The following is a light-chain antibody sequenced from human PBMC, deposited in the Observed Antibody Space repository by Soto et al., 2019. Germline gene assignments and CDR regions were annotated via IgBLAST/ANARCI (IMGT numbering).Light chain of an antibody. CDR3: CSYAGSSTYV. Sequence: QSVLTQPASVSGSPGQSITISCTGTSSDVGSFNLVSWYQQHPGKAPKLMIYEATKRPSGVSNRFSGSKSGNTASLTISGLQAEDAADYYCCSYAGSSTYVFGTGTKLTVL. CDR2: EAT. CDR1: SSDVGSFNL. J-gene: IGLJ1*01. V-gene: IGLV2-23*01.